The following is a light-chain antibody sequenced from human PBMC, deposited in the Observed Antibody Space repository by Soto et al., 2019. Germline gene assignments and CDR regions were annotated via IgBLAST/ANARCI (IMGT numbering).Light chain of an antibody. J-gene: IGKJ5*01. CDR1: QDISNW. Sequence: DIQMSQSPSSVSASVGDRVTITCRASQDISNWLAWYQQRPGKAPELLIYAASRLQSGVPSRFSGSGSGTDFTLTINSLQPEDFATYYCQQANTWITFGQGTRLQIK. V-gene: IGKV1D-12*01. CDR3: QQANTWIT. CDR2: AAS.